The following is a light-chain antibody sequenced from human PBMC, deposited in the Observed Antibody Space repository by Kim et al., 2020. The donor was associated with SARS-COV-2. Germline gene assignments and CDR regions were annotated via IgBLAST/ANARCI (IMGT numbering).Light chain of an antibody. CDR3: SSYTSSSTVV. CDR2: DVS. J-gene: IGLJ2*01. Sequence: GQSITLSCTGTSSDVGGYSYVSWNQQHPGKAPKLMIYDVSNRPSGVSKRFSGSKSGNTASLTISGLQAEDEADYYCSSYTSSSTVVFGGGTQLTVL. CDR1: SSDVGGYSY. V-gene: IGLV2-14*03.